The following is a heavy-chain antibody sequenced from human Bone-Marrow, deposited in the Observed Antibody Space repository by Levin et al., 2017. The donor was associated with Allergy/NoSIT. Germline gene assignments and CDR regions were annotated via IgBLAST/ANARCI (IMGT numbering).Heavy chain of an antibody. CDR1: GVSISGSHW. Sequence: PSETLSLTCAVSGVSISGSHWCSWVRQPPGKGLEWLGEVFYSGSTNYNASLKNRVTISLDKSKNQFSLKLRSVTAADTAVYYCAERTKYYFDYWGQGILVTVSS. D-gene: IGHD2-8*01. J-gene: IGHJ4*02. CDR3: AERTKYYFDY. CDR2: VFYSGST. V-gene: IGHV4-4*02.